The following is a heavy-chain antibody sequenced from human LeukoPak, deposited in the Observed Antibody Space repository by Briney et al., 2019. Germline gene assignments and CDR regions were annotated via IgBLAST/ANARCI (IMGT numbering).Heavy chain of an antibody. CDR3: ARIYGSGNGDY. CDR2: IYPGDSDT. Sequence: WMGIIYPGDSDTRYSPSFQGQVTISADKSISTAYLQWSSLKASDTAMYYCARIYGSGNGDYWGQGTLVTVSS. J-gene: IGHJ4*02. D-gene: IGHD3-10*01. V-gene: IGHV5-51*01.